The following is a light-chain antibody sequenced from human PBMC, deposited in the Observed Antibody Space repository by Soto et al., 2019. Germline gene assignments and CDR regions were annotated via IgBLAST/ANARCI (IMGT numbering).Light chain of an antibody. Sequence: AIHMTQSPSSLSASLGDRVNITCRASQGIGNDLGWYQQKPRKAPKVLIYAASSLQSGVPSRFSGSGSGTHVTLTISSLQPEEFAPYYCLQDNNFTPTFGGGTKVEIK. CDR2: AAS. V-gene: IGKV1-6*01. CDR3: LQDNNFTPT. J-gene: IGKJ4*02. CDR1: QGIGND.